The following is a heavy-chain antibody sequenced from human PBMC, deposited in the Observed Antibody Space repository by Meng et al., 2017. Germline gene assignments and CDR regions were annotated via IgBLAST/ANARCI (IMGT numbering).Heavy chain of an antibody. V-gene: IGHV3-30*02. CDR1: GFTFSSYG. J-gene: IGHJ4*02. CDR3: ATPLGAVVAAAGAFDC. D-gene: IGHD2-15*01. CDR2: IWYDGSNK. Sequence: GESLKIPCAASGFTFSSYGMHWVRQAPGKGLEWVAVIWYDGSNKYYADSVKGRFTNSRDNSKNTLYLQMNSLRAEDTAVYYCATPLGAVVAAAGAFDCWGQGTLVTVSS.